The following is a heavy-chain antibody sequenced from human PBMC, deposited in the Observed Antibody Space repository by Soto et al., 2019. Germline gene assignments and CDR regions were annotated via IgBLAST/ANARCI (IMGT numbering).Heavy chain of an antibody. J-gene: IGHJ4*02. D-gene: IGHD5-12*01. Sequence: EVQLLESGGHFVHPGGSLRLSCAASGFTFSDYAMIWIRQVPGKGLQWVSGLYGSGRGIHYAESVKGRSTISRDNSAYAVYLQMNNLRVEDSAIYYGAKDAVSRDGVWLAHVWGQGTVVTVSS. CDR3: AKDAVSRDGVWLAHV. V-gene: IGHV3-23*01. CDR2: LYGSGRGI. CDR1: GFTFSDYA.